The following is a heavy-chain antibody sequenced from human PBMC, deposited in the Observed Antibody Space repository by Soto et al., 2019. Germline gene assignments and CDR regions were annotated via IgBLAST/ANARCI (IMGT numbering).Heavy chain of an antibody. CDR2: IDPSDSYT. V-gene: IGHV5-10-1*01. CDR1: GYSFTSYW. CDR3: ARGYCSSTSCYTYYGMDV. Sequence: PGESLKISCKGSGYSFTSYWISGVRQMPGKGLEWMGRIDPSDSYTNYSPSFQGHVTISADKSISTAYLQWSSLKASDTAMYYCARGYCSSTSCYTYYGMDVWGQGTTVTVSS. J-gene: IGHJ6*02. D-gene: IGHD2-2*02.